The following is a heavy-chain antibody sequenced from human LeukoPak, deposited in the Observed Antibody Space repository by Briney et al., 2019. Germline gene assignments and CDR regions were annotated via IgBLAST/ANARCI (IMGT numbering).Heavy chain of an antibody. Sequence: GGSLRLSCAASGFTFSSSAMSWVRQAPGKGLEWVSAISNNGGYTYYADSVQGRFTISRDNSKSTLCLQMNSLRAEDTAVYYCARDPDGLYGMDVWGQGTTVTVSS. D-gene: IGHD1-14*01. V-gene: IGHV3-23*01. CDR1: GFTFSSSA. CDR3: ARDPDGLYGMDV. CDR2: ISNNGGYT. J-gene: IGHJ6*02.